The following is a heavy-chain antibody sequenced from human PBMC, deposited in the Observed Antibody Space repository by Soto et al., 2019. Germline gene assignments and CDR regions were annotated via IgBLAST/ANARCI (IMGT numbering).Heavy chain of an antibody. J-gene: IGHJ3*02. CDR3: ARGYYDSSGQSNTFDI. CDR1: GASISSSY. V-gene: IGHV4-59*01. D-gene: IGHD3-22*01. CDR2: VYYSGST. Sequence: SETLSLTCTDSGASISSSYWSWIRQSPGKGLEWIGYVYYSGSTNYNPSLKSRVTISVDTSKNQFSLKLSSVTAADTAVYYCARGYYDSSGQSNTFDIWGQGTMVPVSS.